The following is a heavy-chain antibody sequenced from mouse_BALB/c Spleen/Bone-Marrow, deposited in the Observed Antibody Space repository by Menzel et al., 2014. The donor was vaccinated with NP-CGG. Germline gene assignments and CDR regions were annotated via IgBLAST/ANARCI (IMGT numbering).Heavy chain of an antibody. Sequence: EVMLVESGGGLVKPGGSLKLSRAASGFTFSSYAMSWVRQTPEKRLEWVATISSGGSYTYYPDSVKGRFTISRDNAKNTLYLQMSSLRSEDTAMYYCARHYYGSSYYFDYWGQGTTLTVSS. CDR3: ARHYYGSSYYFDY. D-gene: IGHD1-1*01. CDR1: GFTFSSYA. J-gene: IGHJ2*01. CDR2: ISSGGSYT. V-gene: IGHV5-9-1*01.